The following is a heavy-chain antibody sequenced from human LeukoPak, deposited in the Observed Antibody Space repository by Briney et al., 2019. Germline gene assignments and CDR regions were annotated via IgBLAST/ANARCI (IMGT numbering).Heavy chain of an antibody. CDR2: ISTSSSTI. CDR3: ARVQSSYYDYVWGSYRLDY. CDR1: GFTFSSYS. J-gene: IGHJ4*02. Sequence: GGSLRLSCAASGFTFSSYSMNWVRQAPGKGLEWVSYISTSSSTIYYADSVKGRFTISRDNAKNSLYLQMNSLRAEDTAVYYCARVQSSYYDYVWGSYRLDYWGQGTLVTVSS. V-gene: IGHV3-48*04. D-gene: IGHD3-16*01.